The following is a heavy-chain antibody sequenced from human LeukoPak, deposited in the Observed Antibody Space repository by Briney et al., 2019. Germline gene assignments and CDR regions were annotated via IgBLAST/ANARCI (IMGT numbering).Heavy chain of an antibody. V-gene: IGHV3-23*01. CDR1: GFTFRTFA. J-gene: IGHJ3*02. Sequence: GGSLRLSCAASGFTFRTFAMSWVRQAPGKGLEWVSVISANGGRTYYADSVKGRFSISRDNSKNTLYLQMNSLRVEDTALYYCAKARDYGGNSDDAFDISGQGTMVTASS. D-gene: IGHD4-23*01. CDR2: ISANGGRT. CDR3: AKARDYGGNSDDAFDI.